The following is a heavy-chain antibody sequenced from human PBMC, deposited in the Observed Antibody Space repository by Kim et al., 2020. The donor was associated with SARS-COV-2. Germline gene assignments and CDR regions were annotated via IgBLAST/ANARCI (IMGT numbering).Heavy chain of an antibody. V-gene: IGHV4-39*01. CDR2: IYYSGST. CDR3: ARHWRTYDVLTPPFH. CDR1: GGSIRNDNYY. Sequence: SETLSLTCSVSGGSIRNDNYYWGWIRQPPGKGLEWIGSIYYSGSTYYNPSLKSRVTISVDTSKNQFSLKLNSVTAADTAVYYCARHWRTYDVLTPPFHWGQGTLVTVSS. J-gene: IGHJ4*02. D-gene: IGHD3-9*01.